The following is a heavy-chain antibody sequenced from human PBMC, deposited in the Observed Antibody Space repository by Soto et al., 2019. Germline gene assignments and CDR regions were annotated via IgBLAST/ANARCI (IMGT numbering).Heavy chain of an antibody. CDR2: INSDGSST. CDR1: GFTFSSYW. V-gene: IGHV3-74*01. CDR3: VVDPYYYYYMDV. Sequence: EVQLVESGGGLVKPGGSLRLSCAASGFTFSSYWMHWVRQAAGKGLEWVSRINSDGSSTSYADSVKGRFTISRDNAKNTLYLQMNSLRAADTAVYYCVVDPYYYYYMDVWGKGTTVTVSS. J-gene: IGHJ6*03.